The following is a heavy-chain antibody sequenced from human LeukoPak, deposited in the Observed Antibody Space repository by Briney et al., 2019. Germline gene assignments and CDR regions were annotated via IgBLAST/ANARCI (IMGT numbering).Heavy chain of an antibody. CDR3: ARGGTVTAYWFDP. CDR2: INPNSGGT. D-gene: IGHD4-17*01. CDR1: GYTFGDYY. V-gene: IGHV1-2*02. J-gene: IGHJ5*02. Sequence: ASVKVSCKASGYTFGDYYIHWVRQVPGQGLEWMGWINPNSGGTNYAQKFQGRVTMTRDTSISTAYMELNRLRSDDTAVYYCARGGTVTAYWFDPWGQGTMVTVSS.